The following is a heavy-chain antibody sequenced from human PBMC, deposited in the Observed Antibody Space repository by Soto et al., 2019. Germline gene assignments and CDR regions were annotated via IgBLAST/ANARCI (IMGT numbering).Heavy chain of an antibody. D-gene: IGHD5-18*01. V-gene: IGHV3-21*01. CDR1: GFTFSSYS. CDR3: ARDQPGYSYGYGLGY. CDR2: ISSSSSYI. J-gene: IGHJ4*02. Sequence: EVQLVESGGGLVKPGGSLRLSCAASGFTFSSYSMNWVRQAPGKRLEWVSSISSSSSYIYYADSVKGRLTISRDNAKNSLYLQMNSLRAEDTAVYYCARDQPGYSYGYGLGYWGQGTVVTVSS.